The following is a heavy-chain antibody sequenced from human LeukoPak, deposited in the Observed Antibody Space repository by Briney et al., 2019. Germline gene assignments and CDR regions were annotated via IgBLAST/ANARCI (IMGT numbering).Heavy chain of an antibody. CDR3: ARDRSISAAGDTY. V-gene: IGHV3-74*01. J-gene: IGHJ4*02. Sequence: PGESLRLSCAASGFTFSTFAMTWVRQGPGKGLEWVSRVNRDGSSTSYADSVKGRFTISRDNAKNTLSLQMNSLRAEDTAVYYCARDRSISAAGDTYWGQGTLVTVSS. D-gene: IGHD6-13*01. CDR1: GFTFSTFA. CDR2: VNRDGSST.